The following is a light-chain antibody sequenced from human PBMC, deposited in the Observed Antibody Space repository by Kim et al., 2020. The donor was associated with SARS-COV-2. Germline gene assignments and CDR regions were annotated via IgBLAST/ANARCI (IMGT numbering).Light chain of an antibody. Sequence: SVTLACTGSSSAVGGYDYVSWYQQYPGKAPKLMIYEVRKRPSGVPDRFSGSKSGNTASLTVSGLQAEDEADYYCGSYAGNNRLGVVFGGGTQLTVL. CDR3: GSYAGNNRLGVV. J-gene: IGLJ2*01. CDR1: SSAVGGYDY. V-gene: IGLV2-8*01. CDR2: EVR.